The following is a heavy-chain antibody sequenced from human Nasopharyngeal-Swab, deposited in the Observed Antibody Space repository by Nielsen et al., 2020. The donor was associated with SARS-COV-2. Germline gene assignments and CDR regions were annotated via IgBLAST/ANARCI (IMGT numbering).Heavy chain of an antibody. CDR3: VRGKVGATLVAGRTRPENWFDP. Sequence: WIRQPPGKGLEWIGEINHSGSTNYNPSLKSRVTISVDTSKNQFSLKLSSVTAADTAVYYCVRGKVGATLVAGRTRPENWFDPWGQGTLVTVSS. J-gene: IGHJ5*02. CDR2: INHSGST. V-gene: IGHV4-34*01. D-gene: IGHD1-26*01.